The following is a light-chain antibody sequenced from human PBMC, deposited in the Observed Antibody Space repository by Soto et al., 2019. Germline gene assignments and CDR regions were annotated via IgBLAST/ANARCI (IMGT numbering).Light chain of an antibody. CDR3: CSYAGTFYV. J-gene: IGLJ1*01. V-gene: IGLV2-23*01. Sequence: QSVLTQPASVSGSPGQSITISCTGSSSDLGSYNLVSWYQHHPGKAPKLMIYEGTKRPSGVSNRFSGSKSGNTASLTISGLQAGDEADYYCCSYAGTFYVFGTGTKVTVL. CDR1: SSDLGSYNL. CDR2: EGT.